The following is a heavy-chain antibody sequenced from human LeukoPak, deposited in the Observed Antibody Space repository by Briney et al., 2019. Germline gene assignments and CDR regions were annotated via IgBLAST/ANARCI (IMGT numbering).Heavy chain of an antibody. J-gene: IGHJ6*03. CDR3: ARAITIFDYYYMDV. V-gene: IGHV1-8*01. D-gene: IGHD3-3*01. Sequence: GPSVKLSCNISGDTFTTYDINWVRQATGQGLEWMGWMNPKSGNTVYAQKFQGRLTLTRDISISTAYMELSSLRSEDTAVYFCARAITIFDYYYMDVWGKGTTVTVSS. CDR1: GDTFTTYD. CDR2: MNPKSGNT.